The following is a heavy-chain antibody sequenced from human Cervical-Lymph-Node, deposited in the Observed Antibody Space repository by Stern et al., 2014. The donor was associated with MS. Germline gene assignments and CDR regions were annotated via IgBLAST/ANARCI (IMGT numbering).Heavy chain of an antibody. D-gene: IGHD1-1*01. J-gene: IGHJ6*02. CDR3: ARELSGMYGMDV. CDR2: IYYMGAP. CDR1: GGSINNGDYY. Sequence: QVQLQESGPGLVKPSQTLSLPCTVSGGSINNGDYYWSWVRQHPGKGLEWLGYIYYMGAPYYNPALKGRLTISVDTSKRHFSLKLTSVTAADTAVYYCARELSGMYGMDVWGQGTTVTVSS. V-gene: IGHV4-31*03.